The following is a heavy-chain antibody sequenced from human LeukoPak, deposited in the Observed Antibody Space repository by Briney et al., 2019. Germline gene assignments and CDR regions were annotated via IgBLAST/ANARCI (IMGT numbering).Heavy chain of an antibody. CDR1: GGSFSGYY. CDR3: AIITMVRGVIMVPDY. Sequence: SETLSLTCAVYGGSFSGYYWSWIRQPPGKGLEWIGEINHSGSTNYNPSLKSRVTISVDTSKNQFSLKLSSVTAADTAVYYCAIITMVRGVIMVPDYWGQGTLVTVSS. V-gene: IGHV4-34*01. J-gene: IGHJ4*02. CDR2: INHSGST. D-gene: IGHD3-10*01.